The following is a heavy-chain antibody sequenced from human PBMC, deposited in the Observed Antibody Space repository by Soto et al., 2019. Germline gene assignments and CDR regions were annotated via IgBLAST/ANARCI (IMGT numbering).Heavy chain of an antibody. CDR1: GFPFSTSA. CDR2: ISGNSDAA. CDR3: GKYSGVYPVYNGMNV. Sequence: EVQLLESGGGLVQPGGSLRLSCAASGFPFSTSAMNWVRQAPGKGLEWVSIISGNSDAAHYAESVKGRFTSSRDNSKNTLYLQMNSLRAEDTAVYYCGKYSGVYPVYNGMNVWGQGTTVTVSS. J-gene: IGHJ6*02. V-gene: IGHV3-23*01. D-gene: IGHD1-26*01.